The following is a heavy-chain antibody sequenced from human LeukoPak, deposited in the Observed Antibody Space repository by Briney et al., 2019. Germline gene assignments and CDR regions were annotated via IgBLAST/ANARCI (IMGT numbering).Heavy chain of an antibody. CDR1: VGSFSSGDYY. CDR3: AREKWLVRWFDP. J-gene: IGHJ5*02. Sequence: SETLSLTCTVSVGSFSSGDYYWRWIRQPPGKGLEWIGYIYYSGSTYYNPSLKSRVTISVDTSNNQFSLKLSSVTAADTAVYYCAREKWLVRWFDPWGQGTLVTVSS. D-gene: IGHD6-19*01. CDR2: IYYSGST. V-gene: IGHV4-30-4*01.